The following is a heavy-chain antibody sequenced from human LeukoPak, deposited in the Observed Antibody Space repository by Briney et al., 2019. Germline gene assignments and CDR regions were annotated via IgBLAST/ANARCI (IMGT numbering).Heavy chain of an antibody. CDR1: GYTFTSYY. V-gene: IGHV1-46*01. D-gene: IGHD2-8*01. Sequence: GASVKVSCKASGYTFTSYYMHWVRQAPGQGLEWMGIINPSGGSTSYVQKFQGRVTMTRDTSTSTVYMELSSLRSEDTAVYYCARDHGYCTNGVCSDPYWGQGTLVTVPS. J-gene: IGHJ4*02. CDR3: ARDHGYCTNGVCSDPY. CDR2: INPSGGST.